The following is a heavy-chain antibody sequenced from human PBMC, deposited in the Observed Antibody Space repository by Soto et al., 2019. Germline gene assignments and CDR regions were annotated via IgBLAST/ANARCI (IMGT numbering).Heavy chain of an antibody. Sequence: LRVKNAALGFTFSSYQMSGVRQAPGKGLEWVSAISGSVGSTYYADSVKGRFTISRDNSKNTLYLQMNSLRAEDTAVYYCAKDRLEGAAVEITGSYYYYYGMDVWGQGTTVTVYS. CDR3: AKDRLEGAAVEITGSYYYYYGMDV. CDR2: ISGSVGST. V-gene: IGHV3-23*01. D-gene: IGHD6-13*01. CDR1: GFTFSSYQ. J-gene: IGHJ6*02.